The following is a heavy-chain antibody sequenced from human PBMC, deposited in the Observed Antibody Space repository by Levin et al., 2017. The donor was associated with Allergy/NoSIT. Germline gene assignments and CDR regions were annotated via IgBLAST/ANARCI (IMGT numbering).Heavy chain of an antibody. J-gene: IGHJ4*02. Sequence: SETLSLTCAVSGGSISSGGYSWSWIRQPPGKGLVWIGNIYLSGSTYYNPSLKSRVTISVDRSKNQFSLNLSSVPAADTAVYYCARVAGYSYGYYFGYWGQGTLVTVSS. CDR3: ARVAGYSYGYYFGY. D-gene: IGHD5-18*01. CDR2: IYLSGST. V-gene: IGHV4-30-2*01. CDR1: GGSISSGGYS.